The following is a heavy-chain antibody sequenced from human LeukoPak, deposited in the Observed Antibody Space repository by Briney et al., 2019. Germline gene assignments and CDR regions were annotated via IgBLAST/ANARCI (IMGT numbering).Heavy chain of an antibody. Sequence: ASVKVSCKASGYTFTSYGISWVRQAPGQGLEWMGWISAYNGNTNYAQKLQGRVTMTTDTSTSTAYMELRSLRSDDTAVYYCARDPIVVVVAANNDAFDIWGQGTVVTVSS. V-gene: IGHV1-18*01. CDR2: ISAYNGNT. CDR3: ARDPIVVVVAANNDAFDI. D-gene: IGHD2-15*01. CDR1: GYTFTSYG. J-gene: IGHJ3*02.